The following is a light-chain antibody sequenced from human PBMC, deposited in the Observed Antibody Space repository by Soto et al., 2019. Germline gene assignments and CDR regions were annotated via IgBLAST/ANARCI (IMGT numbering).Light chain of an antibody. CDR1: QSVSSN. J-gene: IGKJ1*01. Sequence: EIVMQQSPATLSVSPGERATLSCRASQSVSSNLAWYQQKPGQPPRLLIYGASTRATVIPARFSGGGSGTEFTLTISGMQSEDFAVYYCQQYNIWWTFGQGTKVDI. CDR3: QQYNIWWT. V-gene: IGKV3-15*01. CDR2: GAS.